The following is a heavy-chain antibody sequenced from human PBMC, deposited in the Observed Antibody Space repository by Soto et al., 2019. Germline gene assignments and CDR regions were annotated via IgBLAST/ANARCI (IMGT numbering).Heavy chain of an antibody. D-gene: IGHD3-10*01. V-gene: IGHV5-51*01. J-gene: IGHJ3*02. CDR2: IYPFYSDT. CDR3: ARHVGYYGSGSTFDI. CDR1: GYSFTSYW. Sequence: GESLKISCKGSGYSFTSYWIFWVRQMPVKGLEFMGIIYPFYSDTRYSPSFQGHVTISSYNSISTSYLQWSSLKASDTAMYYCARHVGYYGSGSTFDIWGQGTMVTVSS.